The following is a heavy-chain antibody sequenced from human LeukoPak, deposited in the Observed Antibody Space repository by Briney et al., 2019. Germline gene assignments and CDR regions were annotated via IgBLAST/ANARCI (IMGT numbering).Heavy chain of an antibody. D-gene: IGHD6-6*01. J-gene: IGHJ6*02. CDR3: AHKGYSSSSDYYYYGMDV. CDR1: GGSFSGYY. CDR2: INHSGST. V-gene: IGHV4-34*01. Sequence: SETLSLTCAVYGGSFSGYYWSWIRQPPGKRLEWIGEINHSGSTNYNPSLKSRVTISVDTSKNQFSLKLSSVTAADTAVYYCAHKGYSSSSDYYYYGMDVWGQGTTVTVSS.